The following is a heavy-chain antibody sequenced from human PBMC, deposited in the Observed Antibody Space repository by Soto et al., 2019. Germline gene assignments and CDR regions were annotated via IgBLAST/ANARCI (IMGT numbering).Heavy chain of an antibody. D-gene: IGHD4-17*01. V-gene: IGHV4-59*08. CDR3: ARTATVTRAFDI. Sequence: PSETLSLTCTVSGGSISSYYWSWIRQPPGKGLEWIGYIYYSGSTNYNPSLKSRVTISVDTSKNQFSLKLSSVTAADTAVYYCARTATVTRAFDIWAKGQWSPSPQ. J-gene: IGHJ3*02. CDR1: GGSISSYY. CDR2: IYYSGST.